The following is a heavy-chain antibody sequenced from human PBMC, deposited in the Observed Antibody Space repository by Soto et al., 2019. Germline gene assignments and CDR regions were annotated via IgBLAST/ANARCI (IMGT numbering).Heavy chain of an antibody. CDR3: AVDYYDSSGYYLGYFDY. Sequence: KTSETLSLTCAVSGGSISSSNWWSWVRQPPGKGLEWIEEIYHSGSTNYNPSLKSRVTISVDKSKNQFSLKLSSVTAADTAVYYCAVDYYDSSGYYLGYFDYWGQGTLVTVSS. V-gene: IGHV4-4*02. D-gene: IGHD3-22*01. CDR1: GGSISSSNW. CDR2: IYHSGST. J-gene: IGHJ4*02.